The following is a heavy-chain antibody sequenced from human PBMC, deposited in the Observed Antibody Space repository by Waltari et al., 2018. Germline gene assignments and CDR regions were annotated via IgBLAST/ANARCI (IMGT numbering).Heavy chain of an antibody. CDR1: GFTFSNYA. D-gene: IGHD2-15*01. V-gene: IGHV3-64*07. Sequence: EVQLMESGGGLVQPGGSLRLSCAASGFTFSNYAMHWVRQAPGKGLEDVSAITGNGGTTFYAESVEGRFTISRDNSKNTLFLQMGSLRPEDMAVYFCARIFHVNGGSYYDYWGQGTLVTVSS. CDR3: ARIFHVNGGSYYDY. J-gene: IGHJ4*02. CDR2: ITGNGGTT.